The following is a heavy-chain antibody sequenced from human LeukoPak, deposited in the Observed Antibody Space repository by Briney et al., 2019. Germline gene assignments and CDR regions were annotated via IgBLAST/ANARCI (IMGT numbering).Heavy chain of an antibody. Sequence: ASVKVSCKASGDTFTSYGISWVRQAPGQGLEWMGWISAYNGNTNYAQKLQGRVTMTTDTSTSTAYMELRSLRSDDTAVYYCASLLGYCSGGSCYGMDVWGQGTTVTVSS. CDR3: ASLLGYCSGGSCYGMDV. J-gene: IGHJ6*02. CDR2: ISAYNGNT. V-gene: IGHV1-18*01. CDR1: GDTFTSYG. D-gene: IGHD2-15*01.